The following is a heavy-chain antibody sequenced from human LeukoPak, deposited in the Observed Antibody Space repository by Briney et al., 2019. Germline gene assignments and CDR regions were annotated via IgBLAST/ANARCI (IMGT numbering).Heavy chain of an antibody. CDR3: ARLTDYYDSSGYYRNYNWFDP. CDR1: GYSFPNYW. Sequence: GESLEISFKGSGYSFPNYWIAWVREMPGKGLEGMGMIYPGDSDTKYSPSFEGQVTLSADKSINTAYLQWSSLPASDTAMYYCARLTDYYDSSGYYRNYNWFDPWGQGTLVTVSS. D-gene: IGHD3-22*01. J-gene: IGHJ5*02. CDR2: IYPGDSDT. V-gene: IGHV5-51*01.